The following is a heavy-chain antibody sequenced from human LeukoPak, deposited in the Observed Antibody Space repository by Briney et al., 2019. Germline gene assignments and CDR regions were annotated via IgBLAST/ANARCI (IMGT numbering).Heavy chain of an antibody. D-gene: IGHD5-18*01. CDR1: AGSISGYY. CDR3: ARVGYSYVINDWSRTGLGAYPTKYYYHMDV. J-gene: IGHJ6*03. Sequence: SETLSLTCAVYAGSISGYYWSWIRQPPGKGLEWIGETIHSGSTNFNPSLTSRVTISGATSKNQFSLKLSSVTAADTAVYFCARVGYSYVINDWSRTGLGAYPTKYYYHMDVWGKGTTVTVSS. CDR2: TIHSGST. V-gene: IGHV4-34*12.